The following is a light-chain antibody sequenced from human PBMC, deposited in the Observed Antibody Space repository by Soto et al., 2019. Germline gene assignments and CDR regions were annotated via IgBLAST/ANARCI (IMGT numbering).Light chain of an antibody. J-gene: IGKJ4*01. V-gene: IGKV3-15*01. CDR3: QQYHRWPVT. Sequence: EIVMTQSPATLSVSPGERVTLSCRASQSVTRNLAWYQHTPGQSPRLLISAASSGATGLPSRFSGSGSGTDFTLTISSLQSEDAAVYYCQQYHRWPVTFAGGTKVEIK. CDR1: QSVTRN. CDR2: AAS.